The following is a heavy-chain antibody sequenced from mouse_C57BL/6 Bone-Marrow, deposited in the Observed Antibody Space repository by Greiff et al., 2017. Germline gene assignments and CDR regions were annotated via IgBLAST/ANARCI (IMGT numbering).Heavy chain of an antibody. J-gene: IGHJ1*03. CDR2: IYIGNGYT. CDR1: GYTFTSYG. CDR3: AKNSNYYYGSSWYFDV. V-gene: IGHV1-58*01. Sequence: VQLQQSGAELVRPGSSVKMSCKTSGYTFTSYGINWVKQRPGQGLEWIGYIYIGNGYTEYNEKFKGKATLTSDTSSSTAYMQLSSLTSEDSAIYFCAKNSNYYYGSSWYFDVWGTGTTVTVSS. D-gene: IGHD1-1*01.